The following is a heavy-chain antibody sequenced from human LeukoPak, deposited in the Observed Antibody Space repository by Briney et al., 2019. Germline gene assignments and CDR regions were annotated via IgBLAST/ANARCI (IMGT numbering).Heavy chain of an antibody. J-gene: IGHJ3*02. CDR1: GYTFTGYY. D-gene: IGHD6-19*01. V-gene: IGHV1-2*02. CDR3: ARDVTSGWLDAFGI. CDR2: INPNSGGT. Sequence: ASVKVSCKASGYTFTGYYMHWVRQAPGQGLEWMGWINPNSGGTNYAQKFQGRVTMTRDTSISTAYMELSRLRSDDTAVYYCARDVTSGWLDAFGIWGQGTMVTVSS.